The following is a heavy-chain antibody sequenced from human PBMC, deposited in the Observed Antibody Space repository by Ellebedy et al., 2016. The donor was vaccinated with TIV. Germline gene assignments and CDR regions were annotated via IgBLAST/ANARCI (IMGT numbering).Heavy chain of an antibody. CDR2: ITSSSSHI. Sequence: GESLKISCAASRFTSSFSSYRLTWVRQAPGKGLEWVSSITSSSSHIYYADSVKGRFTTSSDNAKNSLYLQMNSLRAEDTAVYYCARLADLWFGDLFDWGQGTLVTVSS. CDR1: RFTSSFSSYR. D-gene: IGHD3-10*01. V-gene: IGHV3-21*01. CDR3: ARLADLWFGDLFD. J-gene: IGHJ4*02.